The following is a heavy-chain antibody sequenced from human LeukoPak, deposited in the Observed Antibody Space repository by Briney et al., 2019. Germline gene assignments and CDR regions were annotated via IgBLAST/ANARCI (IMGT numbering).Heavy chain of an antibody. V-gene: IGHV1-46*01. J-gene: IGHJ6*02. CDR3: AREECRGGGCYRAFYYYGMDV. CDR2: MNPSGDTT. D-gene: IGHD2-15*01. CDR1: GYTFISYY. Sequence: GASVKVSCKASGYTFISYYMHWVRQAPGQGLEWMGIMNPSGDTTRYAQKFQGRVTMTRDTSTNTVYMELSNLRVEDTAVYYCAREECRGGGCYRAFYYYGMDVWGQGTTVTVSS.